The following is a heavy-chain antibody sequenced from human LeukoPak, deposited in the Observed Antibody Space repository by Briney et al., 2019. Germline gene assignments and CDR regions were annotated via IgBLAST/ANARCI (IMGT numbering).Heavy chain of an antibody. J-gene: IGHJ4*02. Sequence: PSETLSLTCTVSGGSISSYYWSWIRQPPGKGLEWIGYIYYSGSTNYNPSLKSRVTISVDTSKNQFSLKLSSVTAADTAVYYCARGVVDTAMATDFDYWGQGTLVNVSS. D-gene: IGHD5-18*01. CDR2: IYYSGST. CDR1: GGSISSYY. V-gene: IGHV4-59*01. CDR3: ARGVVDTAMATDFDY.